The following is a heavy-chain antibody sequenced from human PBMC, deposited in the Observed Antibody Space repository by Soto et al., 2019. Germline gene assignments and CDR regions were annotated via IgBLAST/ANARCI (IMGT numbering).Heavy chain of an antibody. J-gene: IGHJ4*02. Sequence: VGSLRLSCAASGFTFSTYALSWVRQAPGKGLEWVSAISANGQGIYYADSVRGRFTISRDNSKNTIFLHMDSLRAEDTAVYYCAKDRNYPRDQFHYWGQGTLVTVSS. CDR2: ISANGQGI. CDR3: AKDRNYPRDQFHY. CDR1: GFTFSTYA. V-gene: IGHV3-23*01. D-gene: IGHD1-7*01.